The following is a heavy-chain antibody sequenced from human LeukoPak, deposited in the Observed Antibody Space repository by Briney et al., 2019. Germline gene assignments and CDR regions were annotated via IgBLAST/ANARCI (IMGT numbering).Heavy chain of an antibody. CDR1: GGSFSGYY. V-gene: IGHV4-34*01. CDR3: ARGGLKWELLPARARKSYYFDY. J-gene: IGHJ4*02. Sequence: PSETLSLTCAFYGGSFSGYYWSWIRQPPGKGLGWIGEINHSGGTKYNPSLKSRVTISVDTSKNQFSLKLSSVTAADTAVYYCARGGLKWELLPARARKSYYFDYWGQGTLVTVSS. D-gene: IGHD1-26*01. CDR2: INHSGGT.